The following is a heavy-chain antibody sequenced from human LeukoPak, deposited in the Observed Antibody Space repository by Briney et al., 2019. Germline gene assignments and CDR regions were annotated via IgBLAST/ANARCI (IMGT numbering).Heavy chain of an antibody. CDR3: ARGSDGYRFDP. CDR2: IYNIETT. D-gene: IGHD5-18*01. V-gene: IGHV4-59*01. CDR1: GSSMTNYH. Sequence: PSETLSLTCTVSGSSMTNYHWTWIRQSPGKAPEYIGYIYNIETTNYNPSLKSRVTVSVDMSKKQFSLRLNPVTAADTAVYYCARGSDGYRFDPWGQGILVTVSS. J-gene: IGHJ5*02.